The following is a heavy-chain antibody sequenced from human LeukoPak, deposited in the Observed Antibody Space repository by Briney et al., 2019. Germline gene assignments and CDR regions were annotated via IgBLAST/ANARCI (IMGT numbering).Heavy chain of an antibody. V-gene: IGHV4-39*07. J-gene: IGHJ4*02. D-gene: IGHD5-18*01. CDR3: ARDSGYSYGYFDY. CDR1: GGSISSSSYY. CDR2: IYYSGST. Sequence: SETLSLTCTVSGGSISSSSYYWGWIRQPPGKGLEWIGSIYYSGSTYYNPSLKSRVTISVDTSKNQFSLKLSSVTAADTAVYYRARDSGYSYGYFDYWGQGTLVTVSS.